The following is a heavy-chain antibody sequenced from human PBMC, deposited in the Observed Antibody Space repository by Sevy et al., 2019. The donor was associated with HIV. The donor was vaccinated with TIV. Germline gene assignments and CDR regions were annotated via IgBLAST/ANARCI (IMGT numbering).Heavy chain of an antibody. CDR1: GYTFTTYR. Sequence: ASVKVSCKISGYTFTTYRITWVRQAPGQGLEWMGWISPHNGDTHYAQKLQDRITMITDTSTTTVYMELTSLRSDDTAVYYCARAYCSGGRCYSLAYWGQGTLVTVSS. J-gene: IGHJ4*02. D-gene: IGHD2-15*01. V-gene: IGHV1-18*01. CDR2: ISPHNGDT. CDR3: ARAYCSGGRCYSLAY.